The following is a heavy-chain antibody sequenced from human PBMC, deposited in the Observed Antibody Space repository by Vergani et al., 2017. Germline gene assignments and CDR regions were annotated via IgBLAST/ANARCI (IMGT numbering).Heavy chain of an antibody. CDR2: IKSDGRT. V-gene: IGHV3-66*02. D-gene: IGHD2-15*01. CDR1: GFRFTTYD. CDR3: TRSECSGTTCYGHYFDL. J-gene: IGHJ4*02. Sequence: VELLESGGGLAQPGGSLKVSCSASGFRFTTYDMSWVRQAPGKGLEWVSVIKSDGRTSYAESVRGRFTIARDTSRNAVYLKMNILRVEDTGVYYCTRSECSGTTCYGHYFDLWGQGILVTVSS.